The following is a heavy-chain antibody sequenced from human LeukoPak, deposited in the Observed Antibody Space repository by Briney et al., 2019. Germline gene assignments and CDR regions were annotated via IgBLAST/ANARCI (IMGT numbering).Heavy chain of an antibody. CDR2: IKSKTDGGTT. Sequence: GGSLRLSCAASGFTFSNAWMSWVRQAPGKGLEWVGRIKSKTDGGTTDYAAPVKGRFTISRDDSKNTLYLQMNSLKTEDTAVYYCTTDRVTNYDILTGYSWIDYWGQGTLVTVSS. D-gene: IGHD3-9*01. CDR3: TTDRVTNYDILTGYSWIDY. CDR1: GFTFSNAW. J-gene: IGHJ4*02. V-gene: IGHV3-15*01.